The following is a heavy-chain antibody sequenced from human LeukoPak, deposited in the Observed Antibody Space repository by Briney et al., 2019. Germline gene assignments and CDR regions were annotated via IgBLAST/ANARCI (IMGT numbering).Heavy chain of an antibody. Sequence: PSETLSLTCTVSGGSISSYYWSWIRQPPGKGLEWIGSIYHSGSTYYNPSLKSRVTISVDTSKNQFSLKLSSVTAADTAVYYCARHTMVRGVIIGPVDYWGQGTLVTVSS. D-gene: IGHD3-10*01. CDR3: ARHTMVRGVIIGPVDY. V-gene: IGHV4-59*08. CDR2: IYHSGST. J-gene: IGHJ4*02. CDR1: GGSISSYY.